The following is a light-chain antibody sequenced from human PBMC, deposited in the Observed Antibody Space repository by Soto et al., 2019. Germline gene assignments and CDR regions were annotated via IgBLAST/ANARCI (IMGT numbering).Light chain of an antibody. V-gene: IGKV3-15*01. CDR3: QQNNNWPRT. CDR1: QSVRSN. CDR2: DAS. J-gene: IGKJ1*01. Sequence: EIVMTQSPATLSVSPGERATLSCRASQSVRSNLAWYQQKPGQAPRLPIYDASTRATGIPARFSGSGSGTEFTLTISNLQSEDFAVYYCQQNNNWPRTFGQGTKVDIK.